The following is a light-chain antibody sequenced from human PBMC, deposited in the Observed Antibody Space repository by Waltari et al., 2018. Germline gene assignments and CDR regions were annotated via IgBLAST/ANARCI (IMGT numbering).Light chain of an antibody. CDR1: ALPKKY. CDR2: DDS. V-gene: IGLV3-10*01. Sequence: SFELTQPPSVSVSPGQTARITCSGDALPKKYAYWYPQKSGQAPVLVIYDDSKRPSGIPERFSGSNSGTMATLTISGAQVEDEADYYCYSTDSSGDHRVFGGGTKLTVL. J-gene: IGLJ3*02. CDR3: YSTDSSGDHRV.